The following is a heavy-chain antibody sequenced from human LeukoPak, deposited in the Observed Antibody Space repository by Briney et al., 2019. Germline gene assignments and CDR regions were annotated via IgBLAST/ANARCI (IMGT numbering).Heavy chain of an antibody. Sequence: SQTLSLTCAVSGGSISSGGYSWSWIRQPPGKGLEWIGYIYYSGSTNYNPSLKSRVTISVDTSKNQFSLKLSSVTAADTAVYYCARDLNGGMDVWGQGTTVTVSS. CDR1: GGSISSGGYS. CDR3: ARDLNGGMDV. D-gene: IGHD2-8*01. V-gene: IGHV4-30-4*07. J-gene: IGHJ6*02. CDR2: IYYSGST.